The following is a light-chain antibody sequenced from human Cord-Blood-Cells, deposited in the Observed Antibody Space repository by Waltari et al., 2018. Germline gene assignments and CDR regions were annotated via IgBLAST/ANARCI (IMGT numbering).Light chain of an antibody. Sequence: QSALTQPASVSGSPGPSLTISCTGTSSDVGGYNYVSWYQQPPGKPPKLMIYEVSNRPSGVSNRFSGSKSGNTASLTISGLQAEDEADYYCSSYTSSSTLVFGTGTKVTVL. CDR1: SSDVGGYNY. CDR3: SSYTSSSTLV. CDR2: EVS. V-gene: IGLV2-14*01. J-gene: IGLJ1*01.